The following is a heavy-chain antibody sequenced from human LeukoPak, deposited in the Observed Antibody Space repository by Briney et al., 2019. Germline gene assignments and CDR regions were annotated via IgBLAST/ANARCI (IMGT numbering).Heavy chain of an antibody. J-gene: IGHJ4*02. CDR1: GGSISSYY. D-gene: IGHD4-23*01. CDR2: IYTSGTT. CDR3: ATGRYGGDSGGFDY. V-gene: IGHV4-4*07. Sequence: SETLSLTCTVSGGSISSYYWSWIRQPAGKGLERIGRIYTSGTTNYNPSLKSRVTMSVDTSKNQFSLKLSSVTAADTAVYYCATGRYGGDSGGFDYWGQGTLVTVAS.